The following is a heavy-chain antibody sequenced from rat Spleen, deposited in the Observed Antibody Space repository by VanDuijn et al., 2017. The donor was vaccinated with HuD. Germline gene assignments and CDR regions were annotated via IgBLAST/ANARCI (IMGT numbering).Heavy chain of an antibody. J-gene: IGHJ3*01. Sequence: EVQLVESGGGLVQPGSPLKLSCAASGFSFSSNWLNWIRQAPTKGLEWVASISPSGVSTFYRDSVKGRFTLSRDNAKSTLYLQMNSLRSEDTATYYCARQRGPSWFAYWGQGTLVTVSS. CDR3: ARQRGPSWFAY. D-gene: IGHD1-10*01. V-gene: IGHV5-19*01. CDR2: ISPSGVST. CDR1: GFSFSSNW.